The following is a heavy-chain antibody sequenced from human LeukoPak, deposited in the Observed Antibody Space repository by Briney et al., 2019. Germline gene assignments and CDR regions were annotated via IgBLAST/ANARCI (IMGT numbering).Heavy chain of an antibody. V-gene: IGHV1-8*01. J-gene: IGHJ6*03. Sequence: ASVKVSCKASGYSFTSYDINWVRQATGQGLEWMGWMNPNSGNTGYAQKFQGRVTMTRNTSISTAYMELSSLRSEDTAVYYCARGGTSSVYYYYMDVWDKGTTVTVSS. CDR1: GYSFTSYD. CDR3: ARGGTSSVYYYYMDV. CDR2: MNPNSGNT. D-gene: IGHD2-2*01.